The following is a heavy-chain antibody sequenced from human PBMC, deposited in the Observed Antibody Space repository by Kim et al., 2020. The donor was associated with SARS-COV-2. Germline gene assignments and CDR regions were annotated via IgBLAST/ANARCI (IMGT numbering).Heavy chain of an antibody. V-gene: IGHV4-59*01. J-gene: IGHJ5*02. CDR3: ARDVSSSGGRWFDP. D-gene: IGHD2-15*01. CDR2: IYYSGST. CDR1: GGSISSFY. Sequence: SETLSLTCTVSGGSISSFYWSWIRQPPGKGLEWIGHIYYSGSTNYNPSLKSRVTMSVDTSNSHFSLSLSSVTAADTAMYYCARDVSSSGGRWFDPWGQGTLVTVSS.